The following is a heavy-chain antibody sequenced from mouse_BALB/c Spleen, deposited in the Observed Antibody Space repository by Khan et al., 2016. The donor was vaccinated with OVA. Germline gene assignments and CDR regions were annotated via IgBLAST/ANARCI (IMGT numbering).Heavy chain of an antibody. V-gene: IGHV3-6*02. Sequence: EVQLQESGPGLVKPSQSLSLTCSVTGYSITSGYFWNWIRQFPGNKLEWMGYIRYDGNSNYNPSLKNRISIHRDTPKNQFFLKLNSVTPEDTATYYCARGGSSGPAWFAYWGQGTLVTVSA. D-gene: IGHD3-1*01. CDR3: ARGGSSGPAWFAY. CDR1: GYSITSGYF. J-gene: IGHJ3*01. CDR2: IRYDGNS.